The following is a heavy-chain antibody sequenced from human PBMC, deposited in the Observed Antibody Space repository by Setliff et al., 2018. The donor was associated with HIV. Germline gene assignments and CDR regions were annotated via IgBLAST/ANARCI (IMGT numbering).Heavy chain of an antibody. CDR1: GFTFSNAW. D-gene: IGHD2-21*01. CDR2: IWYDGGKK. Sequence: GGSLRLSCAASGFTFSNAWMSWVRQAPGKGLEWVAVIWYDGGKKEYGDSVKGRFTISRDDSKNTLYLQMNSLRAEDTAVYYCARGQFRLRPDSLDLWGQGTLVTVSS. J-gene: IGHJ3*01. CDR3: ARGQFRLRPDSLDL. V-gene: IGHV3-33*08.